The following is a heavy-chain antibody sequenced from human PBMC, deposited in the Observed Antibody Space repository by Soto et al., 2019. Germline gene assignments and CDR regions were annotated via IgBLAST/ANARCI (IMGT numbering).Heavy chain of an antibody. CDR2: IIPISDTT. CDR1: RGTFSSYA. CDR3: ARPQGSSTSLESYYYYYYGMDV. D-gene: IGHD2-2*01. V-gene: IGHV1-69*01. Sequence: QVQLVQSGAEVKKPGSSVKVSCKASRGTFSSYAISWVRQAPGQGLEWMGGIIPISDTTNYAQKFQGRVTITADESTSTAYMELSSRRSEDTAVYYCARPQGSSTSLESYYYYYYGMDVWGQGTTVTVSS. J-gene: IGHJ6*02.